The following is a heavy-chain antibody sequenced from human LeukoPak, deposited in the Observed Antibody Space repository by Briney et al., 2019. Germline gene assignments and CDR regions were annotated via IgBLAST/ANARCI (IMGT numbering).Heavy chain of an antibody. J-gene: IGHJ6*02. CDR3: VRVLNLGAVAGNIYYYGMDV. CDR1: GFTFSSYA. CDR2: ISYDGSNK. Sequence: AGGSLRLSCAASGFTFSSYAMHWVRQAPGKGLEWVAVISYDGSNKYYADSVKGRFTISRDNSKNTLYLQMNSLRAEDTAVYYCVRVLNLGAVAGNIYYYGMDVWGQGTTVTVSS. D-gene: IGHD6-19*01. V-gene: IGHV3-30-3*01.